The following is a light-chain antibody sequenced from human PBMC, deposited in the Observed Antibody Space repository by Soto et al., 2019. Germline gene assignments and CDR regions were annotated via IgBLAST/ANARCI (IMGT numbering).Light chain of an antibody. CDR1: QSVSSY. CDR3: QQRSTWPFT. Sequence: EIVLTQSPATLSLSPGERATLSCRASQSVSSYFAWFQQKPGQAPRLLIYDASNRAAGIPTRFSGSWSGTDFTLTISSLEPEDFAVYYCQQRSTWPFTFGPGTKVDI. V-gene: IGKV3-11*01. CDR2: DAS. J-gene: IGKJ3*01.